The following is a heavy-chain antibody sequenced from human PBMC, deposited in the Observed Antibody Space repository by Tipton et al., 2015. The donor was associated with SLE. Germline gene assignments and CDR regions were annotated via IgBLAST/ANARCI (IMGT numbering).Heavy chain of an antibody. CDR1: GHSISSGYY. V-gene: IGHV4-38-2*02. CDR3: VGTRDAYDETGGFDI. CDR2: IFDSGNT. Sequence: TLSLTCTVSGHSISSGYYWSWIWQAPGKGLEWLESIFDSGNTYYNPSLKSRVTTSVDTSTNQFSLKLSSVTTADTAMYYCVGTRDAYDETGGFDIWGQGTMVTVSS. J-gene: IGHJ3*02. D-gene: IGHD5-24*01.